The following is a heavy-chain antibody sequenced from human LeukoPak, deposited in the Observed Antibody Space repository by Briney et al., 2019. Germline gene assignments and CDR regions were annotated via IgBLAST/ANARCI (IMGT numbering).Heavy chain of an antibody. CDR2: IYYSGST. CDR1: GGSISSGDYY. CDR3: ARDTHHLWFGELLHNPYYMDV. V-gene: IGHV4-30-4*08. Sequence: SQTLSLTCTVSGGSISSGDYYWSWIRQPPGKGLEWIGYIYYSGSTYYNPSLKSRVTISVDTAKNQFSLKLSSVTAADTAVYYCARDTHHLWFGELLHNPYYMDVWGKGTTVTVSS. J-gene: IGHJ6*03. D-gene: IGHD3-10*01.